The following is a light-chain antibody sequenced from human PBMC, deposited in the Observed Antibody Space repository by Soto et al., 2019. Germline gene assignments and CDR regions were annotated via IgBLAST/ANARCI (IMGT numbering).Light chain of an antibody. CDR2: GNS. Sequence: HSVLTQPPSVSGAPGQRVTISCTGSSSNIGAGYDVHWYQQLPGTAPKLLIYGNSNRPSGVPDRFSGSKSGTSASLAITGLQAEDEADYYCQSYDSSLRAVVFGGGTKLTVL. J-gene: IGLJ2*01. V-gene: IGLV1-40*01. CDR1: SSNIGAGYD. CDR3: QSYDSSLRAVV.